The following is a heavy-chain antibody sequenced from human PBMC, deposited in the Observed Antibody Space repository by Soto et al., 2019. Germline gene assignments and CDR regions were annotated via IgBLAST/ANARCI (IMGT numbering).Heavy chain of an antibody. D-gene: IGHD2-2*03. CDR3: ARDGYCGTEKCYSGLPDY. CDR2: ISHDGTDQ. V-gene: IGHV3-30*03. CDR1: GFSFSRNG. J-gene: IGHJ4*02. Sequence: QVRLEESGGGVVQPGRSLRLSCAASGFSFSRNGMHWVRQTPEKGLEWVAVISHDGTDQRYADSVRGRFSISRDDWKNTVFLQMNSLSPDDTAVYFCARDGYCGTEKCYSGLPDYWGQGTLVTVSS.